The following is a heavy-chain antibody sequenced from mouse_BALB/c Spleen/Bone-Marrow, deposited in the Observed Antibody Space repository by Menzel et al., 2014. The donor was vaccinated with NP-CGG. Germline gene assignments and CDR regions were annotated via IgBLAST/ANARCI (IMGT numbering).Heavy chain of an antibody. CDR1: GFTFSSFG. Sequence: DVQLVESGGGLVQPGGSRKLSCAASGFTFSSFGMHWVRQAPEKGLEWVTYISSGSSTIYYADTLKGLFTISRDNPKNTLFLQMTSLRSEDTAMYYCARSRLRGYYFDYWGQGTTLTVSS. CDR3: ARSRLRGYYFDY. CDR2: ISSGSSTI. V-gene: IGHV5-17*02. D-gene: IGHD3-2*02. J-gene: IGHJ2*01.